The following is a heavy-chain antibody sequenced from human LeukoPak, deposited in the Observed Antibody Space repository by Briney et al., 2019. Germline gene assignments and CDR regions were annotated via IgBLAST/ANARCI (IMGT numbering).Heavy chain of an antibody. J-gene: IGHJ4*02. D-gene: IGHD5-18*01. V-gene: IGHV3-30*02. Sequence: GGSLRLSCAASGFTFSSYGMHWVRQAPGKWLEWVAFIRYDGSNKYYADSVKGRFTISRDNSKNTMFLEMISLTADDTAVYYCAKDNGWLWYEDWSQGIRVTVSS. CDR2: IRYDGSNK. CDR1: GFTFSSYG. CDR3: AKDNGWLWYED.